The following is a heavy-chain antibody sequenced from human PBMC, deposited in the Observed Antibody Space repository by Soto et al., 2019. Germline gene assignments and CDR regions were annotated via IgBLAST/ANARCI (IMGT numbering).Heavy chain of an antibody. CDR2: IYNAGGT. J-gene: IGHJ5*02. Sequence: KASETLSLTCTVSGGSISSYYWSWIRQPPGKGLEWIGYIYNAGGTKYNPSLKSRVTISIDTSKNQLSLNLSSVTAADTAVYYCARVWVMPRGVSKWFDPWGQGTLVTVSS. V-gene: IGHV4-59*01. CDR3: ARVWVMPRGVSKWFDP. CDR1: GGSISSYY. D-gene: IGHD3-10*01.